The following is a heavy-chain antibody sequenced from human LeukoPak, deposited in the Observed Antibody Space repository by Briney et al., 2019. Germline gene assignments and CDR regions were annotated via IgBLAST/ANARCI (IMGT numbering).Heavy chain of an antibody. CDR3: ARGVPTASRSSGWPFDY. V-gene: IGHV4-39*07. D-gene: IGHD6-19*01. CDR1: GGSIISSTYY. Sequence: SETLSLTCTVSGGSIISSTYYWGWIRQPPGKGLEWIGSISYGGSTYYNPSLKSRVTISVDTSKNQFSLKLSSVTAADTAVYYCARGVPTASRSSGWPFDYWGQGTLVTVSS. J-gene: IGHJ4*02. CDR2: ISYGGST.